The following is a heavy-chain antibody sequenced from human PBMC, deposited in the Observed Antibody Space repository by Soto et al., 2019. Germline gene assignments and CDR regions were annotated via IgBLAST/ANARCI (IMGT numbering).Heavy chain of an antibody. CDR1: GYTFTSYY. Sequence: QVQLVQSGAEVKKPGASVKVSCKASGYTFTSYYMHWVRQAPGQGLEWMGIINPSGGSTSYARKVQGRVTMTRDTFASTVDMEVSSLRSEDTAVYYCAREDHDYGKFDPWGQGTLVTVSS. V-gene: IGHV1-46*03. D-gene: IGHD4-17*01. J-gene: IGHJ5*02. CDR2: INPSGGST. CDR3: AREDHDYGKFDP.